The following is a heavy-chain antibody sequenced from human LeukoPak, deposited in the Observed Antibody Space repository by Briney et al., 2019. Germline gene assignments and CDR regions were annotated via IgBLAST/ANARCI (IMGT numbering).Heavy chain of an antibody. CDR2: IYYSGST. Sequence: SETLSLTCTVSGGSISSSSYYWGWIRQPPGKGLEWIGTIYYSGSTYYNPSLKSRVTISVDTSKNQFSLKLSSVTAADTAVYYCARVPHIYSYGYEVWGYYFDYWGQGTLVTVSS. V-gene: IGHV4-39*07. CDR3: ARVPHIYSYGYEVWGYYFDY. CDR1: GGSISSSSYY. D-gene: IGHD5-18*01. J-gene: IGHJ4*02.